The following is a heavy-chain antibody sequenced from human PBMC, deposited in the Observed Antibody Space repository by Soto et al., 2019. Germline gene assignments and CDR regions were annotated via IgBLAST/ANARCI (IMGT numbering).Heavy chain of an antibody. CDR3: ARVETCSSTSCYSVFDY. V-gene: IGHV3-74*03. Sequence: EVQLVESGGGLVQPGGSLRLSCAASGFTFSSYWMHWVRQAPGKGLVWVSRINSDGSSTTYADSAKGRFTISRDNAKNTLYLQMNSLRAEDTAVYYCARVETCSSTSCYSVFDYWGQGTLVTVSS. CDR2: INSDGSST. D-gene: IGHD2-2*01. J-gene: IGHJ4*02. CDR1: GFTFSSYW.